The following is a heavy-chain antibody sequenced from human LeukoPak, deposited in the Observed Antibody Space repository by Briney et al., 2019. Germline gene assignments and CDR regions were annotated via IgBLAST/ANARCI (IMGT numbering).Heavy chain of an antibody. D-gene: IGHD3-22*01. CDR1: GYTFTSYG. V-gene: IGHV1-18*01. Sequence: ASVKVSCKASGYTFTSYGISWVRQAPGQGLEWMGWISAYNGNTNYAQKLQGRVTMTTDTSTSTAYMELRSLRSDDTAVYYCARDAKIVVVITTLYYYYYMDVWGKGTTVTVSS. CDR2: ISAYNGNT. J-gene: IGHJ6*03. CDR3: ARDAKIVVVITTLYYYYYMDV.